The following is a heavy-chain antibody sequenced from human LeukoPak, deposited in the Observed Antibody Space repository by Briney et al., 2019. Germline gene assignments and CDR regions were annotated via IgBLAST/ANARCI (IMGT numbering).Heavy chain of an antibody. Sequence: ASVKVSCKASGYTFTDYNIHWVRQAPGQGLEWMGWIGPKSGATKYAQKFQGRVTMTRDTSINTAYMELSRLRSDDTAVYYCARDPPDYGGPLDYWGQGTLVAVSS. CDR3: ARDPPDYGGPLDY. D-gene: IGHD4-23*01. CDR2: IGPKSGAT. V-gene: IGHV1-2*02. J-gene: IGHJ4*02. CDR1: GYTFTDYN.